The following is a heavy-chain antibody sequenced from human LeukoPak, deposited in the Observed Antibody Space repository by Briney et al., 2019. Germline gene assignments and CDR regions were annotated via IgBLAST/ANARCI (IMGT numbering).Heavy chain of an antibody. Sequence: GGSLRLSCAASGFTFSSYSMNWVRQAPGKGLEWVSGISWNSGSIGYADSVKGRFTISRDNAKNSLYLQMNSLRAEDTALYYCAKVPRSSSWYGYFQHWGQGTLVTVSS. CDR2: ISWNSGSI. CDR3: AKVPRSSSWYGYFQH. D-gene: IGHD6-13*01. CDR1: GFTFSSYS. J-gene: IGHJ1*01. V-gene: IGHV3-9*01.